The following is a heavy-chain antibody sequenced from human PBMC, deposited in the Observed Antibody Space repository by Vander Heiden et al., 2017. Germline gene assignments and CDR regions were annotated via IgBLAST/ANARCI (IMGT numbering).Heavy chain of an antibody. CDR3: ARVRWGSYES. J-gene: IGHJ5*02. CDR2: VDTAGDT. D-gene: IGHD7-27*01. V-gene: IGHV3-13*01. CDR1: GFSFSNYD. Sequence: EVQLVESGGGLVQPGGSLRFSCAASGFSFSNYDMHWVRQVTGKGLEWVSAVDTAGDTFYPASVKGRFTISREDATNSLYLQMNSLRAGDTAVYYCARVRWGSYESWGQGTLVTVSS.